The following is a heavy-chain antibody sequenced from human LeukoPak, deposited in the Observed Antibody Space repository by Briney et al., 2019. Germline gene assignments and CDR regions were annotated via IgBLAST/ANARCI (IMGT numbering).Heavy chain of an antibody. CDR2: IESDGSST. CDR1: GFTFTNYW. V-gene: IGHV3-74*01. D-gene: IGHD2-21*02. CDR3: ARTAYCGADCHYYFDY. Sequence: GGSLRLSCAASGFTFTNYWMHWVRQAPGKGLVWVSRIESDGSSTTYADSVKGRFTISRDNAENTLFLQMNSLRAEDTAVYYCARTAYCGADCHYYFDYWGQGALVTVSS. J-gene: IGHJ4*02.